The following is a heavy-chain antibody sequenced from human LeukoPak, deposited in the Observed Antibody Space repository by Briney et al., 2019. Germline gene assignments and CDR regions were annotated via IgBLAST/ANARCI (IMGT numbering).Heavy chain of an antibody. V-gene: IGHV1-69*04. J-gene: IGHJ4*02. CDR2: IIPIFGIA. CDR1: GGTFSSYA. Sequence: ASVKVSCKASGGTFSSYAISWVRQAPGQGLEWMGRIIPIFGIANYAQKFQGRVTITADKSTSTAYMELSSLRSEDTAVYYCAQNNGLRLGELSFPYWGQGTLVTVSS. D-gene: IGHD3-16*02. CDR3: AQNNGLRLGELSFPY.